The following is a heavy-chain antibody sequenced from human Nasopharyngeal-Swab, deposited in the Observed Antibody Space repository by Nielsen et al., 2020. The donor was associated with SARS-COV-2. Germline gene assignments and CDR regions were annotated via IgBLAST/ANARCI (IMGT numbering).Heavy chain of an antibody. CDR2: INHSGST. V-gene: IGHV4-34*01. CDR1: GGSFSGYY. D-gene: IGHD1-26*01. CDR3: AHYSSGSLSSPRGRDYFDY. J-gene: IGHJ4*02. Sequence: SQTLSLTCAVYGGSFSGYYWSWIRQPPGKGLEWIGEINHSGSTNYNPSLKSRVTISVDTSKNQFSLKLSSVTAADTAVYYCAHYSSGSLSSPRGRDYFDYWGQGTLVTVSS.